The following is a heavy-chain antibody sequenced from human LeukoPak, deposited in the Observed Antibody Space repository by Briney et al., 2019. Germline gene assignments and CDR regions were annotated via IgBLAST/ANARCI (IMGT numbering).Heavy chain of an antibody. D-gene: IGHD3-22*01. V-gene: IGHV4-4*07. Sequence: PSETLSLTCTVSGGSMSSYYWSWIRQPAGKGLEWIGRIYASGSTYYNPSLKSRVTMSVDTSKNQFSLKLTSVTAADTAVYYCARDVVTFFDYWGQGTLVTVSS. CDR1: GGSMSSYY. J-gene: IGHJ4*02. CDR3: ARDVVTFFDY. CDR2: IYASGST.